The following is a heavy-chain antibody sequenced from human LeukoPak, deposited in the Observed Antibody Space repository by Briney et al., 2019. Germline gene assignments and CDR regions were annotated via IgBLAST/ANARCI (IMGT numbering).Heavy chain of an antibody. D-gene: IGHD7-27*01. V-gene: IGHV3-48*01. J-gene: IGHJ4*02. CDR2: ISSSSTTI. CDR1: GFTFSTYA. Sequence: GGSLGLSCADSGFTFSTYAMNWVRQAPGKGLEWVSYISSSSTTIYYADSVKGRFTISRDNAKKSLYLQMNTLRAEDTAVYYCARDKLGIDYWGQGTLVTVSS. CDR3: ARDKLGIDY.